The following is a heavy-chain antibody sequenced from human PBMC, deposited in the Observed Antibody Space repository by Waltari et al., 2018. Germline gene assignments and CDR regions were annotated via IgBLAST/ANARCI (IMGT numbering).Heavy chain of an antibody. CDR2: SYHSGTT. Sequence: QVQLQESGPGLVKPSETLSLTCTVSGYSISSGYYWGWIRQPPGKGLEWIGSSYHSGTTYYTPSLKSRVTISIDASKNQFSLKLSSVTAADTAMYYCAGDYGNQINYFDFWGQGTLVTVSS. CDR1: GYSISSGYY. J-gene: IGHJ4*02. V-gene: IGHV4-38-2*02. D-gene: IGHD4-4*01. CDR3: AGDYGNQINYFDF.